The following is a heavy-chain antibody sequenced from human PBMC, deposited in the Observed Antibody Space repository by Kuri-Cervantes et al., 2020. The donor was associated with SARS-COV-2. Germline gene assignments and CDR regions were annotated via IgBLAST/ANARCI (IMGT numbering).Heavy chain of an antibody. V-gene: IGHV3-30*02. J-gene: IGHJ4*02. CDR3: ARDLRMGKSLDY. CDR2: IRYDGSNK. D-gene: IGHD3-16*01. Sequence: GGSLRLSCAASGFTFSSYGMHWVRQAPGKGLEWVAFIRYDGSNKYYADSVKGRFTISRDNSKNTLYLQMNSLRSDDTAVYYCARDLRMGKSLDYWGQGTLVTVSS. CDR1: GFTFSSYG.